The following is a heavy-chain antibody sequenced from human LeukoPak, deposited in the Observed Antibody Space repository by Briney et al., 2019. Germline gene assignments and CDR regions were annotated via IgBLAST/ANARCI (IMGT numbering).Heavy chain of an antibody. CDR2: ISYDGSNK. J-gene: IGHJ4*02. Sequence: GGSLRLSCAASGFTFSSYAMHWVRQAPGKGLEWVAVISYDGSNKYYADSVKGRFTISRDNSKNTLYLQMNSLRAEDTAVYYCARTGLTYLTTVTTWFDYWGQGTLVTVSS. CDR3: ARTGLTYLTTVTTWFDY. CDR1: GFTFSSYA. V-gene: IGHV3-30*04. D-gene: IGHD4-17*01.